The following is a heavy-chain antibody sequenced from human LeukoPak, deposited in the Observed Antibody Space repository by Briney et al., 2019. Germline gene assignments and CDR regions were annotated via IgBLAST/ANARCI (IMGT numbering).Heavy chain of an antibody. CDR1: GGSISSGGYS. Sequence: SQTLSLTCAVSGGSISSGGYSWSWLRQPPGTGLEWIGYIYHSGSTYYNPSLKSRVTISVDRSKNQFSLKLSSVTAADTAVYYCARGERVRGVINPWGQGTLVTVSS. CDR2: IYHSGST. J-gene: IGHJ5*02. D-gene: IGHD3-10*01. CDR3: ARGERVRGVINP. V-gene: IGHV4-30-2*01.